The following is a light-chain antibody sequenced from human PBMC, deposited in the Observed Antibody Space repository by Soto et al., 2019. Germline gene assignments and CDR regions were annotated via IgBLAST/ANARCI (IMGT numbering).Light chain of an antibody. V-gene: IGKV3-11*01. J-gene: IGKJ5*01. CDR2: DAS. CDR3: QQRSNWPPIT. Sequence: EIVFTQSPTTLSLSPGERATLFCRASQSVSSYLAWYQQKPGQAPRLLIYDASNRATGIPARFSGSGSGTDFTLTISSLEPENFAVYYCQQRSNWPPITFGQRSRLEI. CDR1: QSVSSY.